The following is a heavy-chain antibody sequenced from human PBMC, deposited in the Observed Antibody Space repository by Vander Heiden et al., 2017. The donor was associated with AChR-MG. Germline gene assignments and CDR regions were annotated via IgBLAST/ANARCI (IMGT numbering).Heavy chain of an antibody. Sequence: QVQLVQSGAEVKKPGSWVKVSCKASGGTFSSYAIGLVRQAPGQGLEWMGGIIPIFGTANYAQKFQGRVTITADESTSTAYMELSSLRSEDTAVYYCARRIKGFGELFSYYYGMDVWGQGTTVTVSS. CDR2: IIPIFGTA. J-gene: IGHJ6*02. CDR1: GGTFSSYA. D-gene: IGHD3-10*01. V-gene: IGHV1-69*01. CDR3: ARRIKGFGELFSYYYGMDV.